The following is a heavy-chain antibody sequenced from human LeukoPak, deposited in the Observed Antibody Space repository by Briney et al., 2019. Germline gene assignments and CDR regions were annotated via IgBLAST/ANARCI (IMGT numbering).Heavy chain of an antibody. D-gene: IGHD3-10*01. CDR2: ISYDGSNK. CDR3: VFEGRADAFDI. J-gene: IGHJ3*02. CDR1: GFTFSSYG. V-gene: IGHV3-30*03. Sequence: GGSLRLSCEASGFTFSSYGMHWVRQAPGKGLEWVAVISYDGSNKYYADSVKGRFTISRDNSKNTLYLQMNSLRAEDTAVYYCVFEGRADAFDIWGQGTMVTVSS.